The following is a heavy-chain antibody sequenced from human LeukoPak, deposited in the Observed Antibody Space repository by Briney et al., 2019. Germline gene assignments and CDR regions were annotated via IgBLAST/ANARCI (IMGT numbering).Heavy chain of an antibody. CDR2: INSDGSST. J-gene: IGHJ4*02. CDR3: ARTKGYCSSSSCYGTGGIPYDY. D-gene: IGHD2-2*01. Sequence: GSLRLSCAASGFTLSSYWMHWVRQAPGKGLVWVSRINSDGSSTSYADSVKGRFIISRDNAKNTLYLQMNSLRAEDTAVYYCARTKGYCSSSSCYGTGGIPYDYWGQGTLVTVSS. CDR1: GFTLSSYW. V-gene: IGHV3-74*01.